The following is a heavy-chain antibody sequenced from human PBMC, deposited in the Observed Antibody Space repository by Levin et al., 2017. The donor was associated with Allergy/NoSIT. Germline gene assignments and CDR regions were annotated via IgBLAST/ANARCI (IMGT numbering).Heavy chain of an antibody. Sequence: QAGGSLRLSCDASGFTFSSYVFHWVRQAPGKGLGWVAAISYDGSNKYYADSVKGRFTISRDNSKNTVYLQMNSLTPEDTALYYCARDWWDLPKSHFDLWGQGALVSVSS. CDR3: ARDWWDLPKSHFDL. V-gene: IGHV3-30-3*01. D-gene: IGHD1-26*01. CDR2: ISYDGSNK. CDR1: GFTFSSYV. J-gene: IGHJ4*02.